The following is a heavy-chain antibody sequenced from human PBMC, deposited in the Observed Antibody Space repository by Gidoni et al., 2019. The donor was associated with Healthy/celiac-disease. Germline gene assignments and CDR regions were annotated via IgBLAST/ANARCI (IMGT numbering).Heavy chain of an antibody. CDR3: ASGSWLPRAYYYFDY. J-gene: IGHJ4*02. V-gene: IGHV4-39*01. CDR1: GGSSSSRSYY. CDR2: IYYSGST. Sequence: QLQLPASGAGRVKPSETASLTCTVPGGSSSSRSYYWGWIRQPPGQGLEWIGSIYYSGSTYYNPSLKSRVTISVDTSKNQFSLKLSSVTAADTAVYYCASGSWLPRAYYYFDYWGQGTLVTVSS. D-gene: IGHD5-12*01.